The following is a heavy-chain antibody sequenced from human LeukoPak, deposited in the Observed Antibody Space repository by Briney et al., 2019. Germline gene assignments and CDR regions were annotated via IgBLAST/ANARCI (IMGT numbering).Heavy chain of an antibody. Sequence: SETLSLTCTVSGGSISSYYWSWIRQPPGKGLKWIGYIYYSGSTNYNPSLKSRVTISVDTSKNQFSLKLSSVTAADTAVYYCARHYRNYDILTGYYNGDAFDIWGQGTMVTVPS. CDR3: ARHYRNYDILTGYYNGDAFDI. CDR2: IYYSGST. CDR1: GGSISSYY. D-gene: IGHD3-9*01. J-gene: IGHJ3*02. V-gene: IGHV4-59*08.